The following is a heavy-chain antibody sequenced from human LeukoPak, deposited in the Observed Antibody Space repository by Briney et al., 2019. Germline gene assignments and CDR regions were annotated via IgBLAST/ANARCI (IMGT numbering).Heavy chain of an antibody. CDR3: ARDPYTYYYDSSGYYHGGSAFDI. D-gene: IGHD3-22*01. CDR2: ISAYNGNT. Sequence: GASVRVSCKASGYTFTGYYMHWVRQAPGQGLEWMGWISAYNGNTNYAQKLQGRVTMTTDTSTSTAYMELRSLRSDDTAVYYCARDPYTYYYDSSGYYHGGSAFDIWGQGTMVTVSS. V-gene: IGHV1-18*04. J-gene: IGHJ3*02. CDR1: GYTFTGYY.